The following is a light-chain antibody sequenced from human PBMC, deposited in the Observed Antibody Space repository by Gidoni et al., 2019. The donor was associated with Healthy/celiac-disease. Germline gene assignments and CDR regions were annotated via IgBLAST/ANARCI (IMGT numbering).Light chain of an antibody. J-gene: IGKJ2*01. CDR3: QQYDNLPYT. Sequence: DIQMTQSPSSLSASVGDRVTITCQASQDISNYLHWYQQKPGQAPKLLIYDASNLETGVPSRFSRSGSGTDFTFTISSLQPEDIATYYCQQYDNLPYTFGQGTKLEIK. V-gene: IGKV1-33*01. CDR1: QDISNY. CDR2: DAS.